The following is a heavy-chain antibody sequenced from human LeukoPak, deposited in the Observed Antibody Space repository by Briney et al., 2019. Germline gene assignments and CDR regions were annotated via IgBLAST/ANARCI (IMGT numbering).Heavy chain of an antibody. D-gene: IGHD3-10*01. CDR2: IIPIFGTA. V-gene: IGHV1-69*01. CDR3: ASGTMVRGAPRRIFDY. CDR1: GGTFSSYA. Sequence: GSSVKVSCKASGGTFSSYAISWVRQAPGQGLEWMGGIIPIFGTANYAQKFQGRVTITADESTSTAYMELSSLRSEDTAVYYCASGTMVRGAPRRIFDYWGQGTLVTVSS. J-gene: IGHJ4*02.